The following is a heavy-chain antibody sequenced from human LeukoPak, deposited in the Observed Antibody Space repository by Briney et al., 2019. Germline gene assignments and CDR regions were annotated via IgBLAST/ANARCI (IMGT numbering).Heavy chain of an antibody. CDR1: GGSFSGYY. V-gene: IGHV4-34*01. CDR3: ARRCPHYYYYYGMDV. CDR2: INHSGSA. D-gene: IGHD2-15*01. J-gene: IGHJ6*02. Sequence: KPSETLSLTCTVSGGSFSGYYCTWIRQPPGKGLEWIGEINHSGSANYNPSLKSRVTISLDTSKNQFSLKLSSVTAADTAVYYCARRCPHYYYYYGMDVWGQGTTVTVSS.